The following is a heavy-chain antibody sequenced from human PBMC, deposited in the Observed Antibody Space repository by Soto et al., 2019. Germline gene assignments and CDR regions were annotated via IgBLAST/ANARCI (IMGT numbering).Heavy chain of an antibody. Sequence: SVKVSCKASAYTLTRYYMHWVRQAPGQGLEWIGWINPNSGGTNYAQKFQGRVTMTRDTSISTAYMELSRLRSDYTAVYYCASSDDILTGHEYFQHWGQGTLVTVSS. CDR1: AYTLTRYY. CDR3: ASSDDILTGHEYFQH. CDR2: INPNSGGT. V-gene: IGHV1-2*02. D-gene: IGHD3-9*01. J-gene: IGHJ1*01.